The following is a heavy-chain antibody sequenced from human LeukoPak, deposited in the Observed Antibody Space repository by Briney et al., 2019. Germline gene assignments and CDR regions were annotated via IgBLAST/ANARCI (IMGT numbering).Heavy chain of an antibody. CDR2: IYYSGST. D-gene: IGHD3-3*01. CDR3: ARAPIFGVAYFDY. CDR1: GGSISSGGYY. Sequence: SQTLSLTCTVSGGSISSGGYYWSWIRQHTGKGLEWIGYIYYSGSTYYNPSLKSRVSMSVDASKTQFSLNLSSVTAADTAVYYRARAPIFGVAYFDYWGQGSLVTVSS. J-gene: IGHJ4*02. V-gene: IGHV4-31*03.